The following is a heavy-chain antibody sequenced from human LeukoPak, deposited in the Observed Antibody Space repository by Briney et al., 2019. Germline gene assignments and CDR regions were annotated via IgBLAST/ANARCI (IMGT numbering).Heavy chain of an antibody. V-gene: IGHV4-61*02. CDR2: IYTSGST. Sequence: SETLSLTCTVSGGSISSGSYYWSWIRQPAGKGLEWIGRIYTSGSTNYNPSLKSRVTISVDTSKNQFSLKLSSVTAADTAVYYCAREGGPHREIAYRGGDCYHDAFDIWSQGTMVTVSS. J-gene: IGHJ3*02. CDR3: AREGGPHREIAYRGGDCYHDAFDI. D-gene: IGHD2-21*02. CDR1: GGSISSGSYY.